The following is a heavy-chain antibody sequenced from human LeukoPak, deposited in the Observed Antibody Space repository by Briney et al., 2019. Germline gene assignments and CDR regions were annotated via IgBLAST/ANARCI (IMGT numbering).Heavy chain of an antibody. CDR1: GGSFSGYY. CDR2: IIHRGST. J-gene: IGHJ4*02. CDR3: ARSRYSSSWYYFDY. D-gene: IGHD6-13*01. V-gene: IGHV4-34*12. Sequence: PSETLSLTCAVYGGSFSGYYWSWIRQPPGKGLEWIGEIIHRGSTNYNPSLKSRLTISVDTSKNQFSLKLSSVTAADTAVYYCARSRYSSSWYYFDYWGQGTLVTVSS.